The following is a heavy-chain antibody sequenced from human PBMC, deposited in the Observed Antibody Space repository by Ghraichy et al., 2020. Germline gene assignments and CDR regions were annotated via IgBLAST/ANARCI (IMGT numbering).Heavy chain of an antibody. Sequence: SETLSLTCAVYGGSFSGYYWSWIRQPPGKGLEWIGEINHSGSTNYNPSLKSRVTISVDTSKNQFSLKLNSVTAADTAVYYCARGRNRYCSSTSCLNWFDPWGQGTLVTVSS. D-gene: IGHD2-2*01. J-gene: IGHJ5*02. V-gene: IGHV4-34*01. CDR2: INHSGST. CDR1: GGSFSGYY. CDR3: ARGRNRYCSSTSCLNWFDP.